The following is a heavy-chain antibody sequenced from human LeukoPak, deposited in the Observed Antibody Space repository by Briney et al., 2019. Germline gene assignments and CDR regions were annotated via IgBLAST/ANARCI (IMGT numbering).Heavy chain of an antibody. CDR3: ARSRHSYDSSGFPHY. D-gene: IGHD3-22*01. Sequence: TGGSLRLSCAASGFTVSSNYMSWVRQAPGKGLEWVSGINWNGGSRGYADSVKGRFTISRDNAKNSLYLQMNSLRAEDTALYYCARSRHSYDSSGFPHYWGQGTLVTVSS. V-gene: IGHV3-20*04. CDR1: GFTVSSNY. CDR2: INWNGGSR. J-gene: IGHJ4*02.